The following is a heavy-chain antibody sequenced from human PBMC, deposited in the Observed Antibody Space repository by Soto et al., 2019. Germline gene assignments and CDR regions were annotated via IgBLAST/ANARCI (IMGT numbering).Heavy chain of an antibody. J-gene: IGHJ4*02. CDR2: ISGSGGST. D-gene: IGHD3-10*01. V-gene: IGHV3-23*01. CDR1: GFTFSSYA. CDR3: AKFGSAYLLDY. Sequence: PGGSLRLSCATSGFTFSSYAMNWVRQAPGKGLEWVSSISGSGGSTYYADSVKGRFTISRDNSKNTLFLQMNSPRAEDTAIYYCAKFGSAYLLDYWGQGVLVTVSS.